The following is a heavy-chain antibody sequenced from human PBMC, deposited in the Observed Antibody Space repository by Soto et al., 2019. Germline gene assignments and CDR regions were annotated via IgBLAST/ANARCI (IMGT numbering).Heavy chain of an antibody. CDR2: IIPIFGTA. CDR3: ARDRVVVKGAPSAEYFQH. D-gene: IGHD3-22*01. CDR1: GGTFSSYA. V-gene: IGHV1-69*13. J-gene: IGHJ1*01. Sequence: SVKVSCKASGGTFSSYAISWVRQAPGQGLEWMGGIIPIFGTANYAQKFQGRVTITADESTSTAYMELSSLRSEDTAVYYCARDRVVVKGAPSAEYFQHWGQGTLVTVSS.